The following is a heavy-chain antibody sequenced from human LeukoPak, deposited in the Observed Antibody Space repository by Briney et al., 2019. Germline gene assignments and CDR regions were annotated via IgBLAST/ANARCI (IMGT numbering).Heavy chain of an antibody. CDR1: GFTFSDYY. CDR2: ISGSGGST. V-gene: IGHV3-23*01. J-gene: IGHJ4*02. D-gene: IGHD2-2*02. Sequence: GGSLRLSCAASGFTFSDYYMSWVRQAPGKGLEWVSAISGSGGSTYYADSVKGRFTISRDNSKNTLYLQMNSLRAEDTAVYYCATRILGYCSSTSCYTGQDYWGQGTLVTVSS. CDR3: ATRILGYCSSTSCYTGQDY.